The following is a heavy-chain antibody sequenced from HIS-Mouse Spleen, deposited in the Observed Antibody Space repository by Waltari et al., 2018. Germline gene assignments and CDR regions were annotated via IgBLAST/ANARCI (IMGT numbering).Heavy chain of an antibody. CDR3: AREIPYSSSWYDWYFDL. J-gene: IGHJ2*01. D-gene: IGHD6-13*01. Sequence: QLQLQESGPGLVTPSETLSLTCTVSGGSIRSSRYSRGWIRQPPGKGLEWSGSIYYSGSTYYNPSLKSRVTISVDTSKNQFSLKLSSVTAADTAVYYCAREIPYSSSWYDWYFDLWGRGTLVTVSS. CDR1: GGSIRSSRYS. V-gene: IGHV4-39*07. CDR2: IYYSGST.